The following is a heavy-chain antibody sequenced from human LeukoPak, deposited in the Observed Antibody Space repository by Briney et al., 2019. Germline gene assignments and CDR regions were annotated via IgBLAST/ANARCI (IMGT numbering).Heavy chain of an antibody. J-gene: IGHJ4*02. V-gene: IGHV3-33*01. D-gene: IGHD2-15*01. Sequence: PGGSLRLSCAASGFTFSSYGMHWVRQTPGKGLEGVAVIWYAGTTKYYADSVKGRFTISRDNSKNTLYLQMNRLRAEDTAVYYCARDKLKYCSGGSCYSGHYLDYWGQGTLVTVSS. CDR1: GFTFSSYG. CDR2: IWYAGTTK. CDR3: ARDKLKYCSGGSCYSGHYLDY.